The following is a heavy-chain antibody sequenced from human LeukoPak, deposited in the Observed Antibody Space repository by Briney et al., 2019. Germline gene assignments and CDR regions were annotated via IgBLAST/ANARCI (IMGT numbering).Heavy chain of an antibody. Sequence: PSETLSLTCTVSGYSISSGYYWGWIRQPPGKGLEWIGSIYHSGSTYYNPSLKSRVTISVDTSKNQFSLKLSSVTAADTAVYYCARAEYSSSSYEDYWGQGTLVTVSS. J-gene: IGHJ4*02. CDR3: ARAEYSSSSYEDY. V-gene: IGHV4-38-2*02. CDR2: IYHSGST. CDR1: GYSISSGYY. D-gene: IGHD6-6*01.